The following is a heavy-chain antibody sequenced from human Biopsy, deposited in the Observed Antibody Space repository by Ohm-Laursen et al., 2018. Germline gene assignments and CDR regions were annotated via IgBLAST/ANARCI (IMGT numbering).Heavy chain of an antibody. CDR2: IYYSVMT. V-gene: IGHV4-59*02. Sequence: LSLTCTVSGDSVTKYCWSWIRQPPGKGLEWIGHIYYSVMTNYNPSLQSRVSISVDTSRNQVSLTLSSVTAADTAVYYCARDSGILNYGNFKYYHYYGMDVWGQGTKVTVSS. J-gene: IGHJ6*02. CDR3: ARDSGILNYGNFKYYHYYGMDV. D-gene: IGHD4-11*01. CDR1: GDSVTKYC.